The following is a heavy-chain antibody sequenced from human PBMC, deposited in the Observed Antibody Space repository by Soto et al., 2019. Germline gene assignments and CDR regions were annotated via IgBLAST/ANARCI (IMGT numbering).Heavy chain of an antibody. V-gene: IGHV1-69*06. Sequence: QVRLVQSGAEVKKPGSSVKVSCKASGGTFSSYAISWVRQAPGQGLEWMGGIIPIFGTANYAQKFQGRVTITADKSTSTAYMELSSLRSEDTAVYYCAREVPAGGFPPLAGDYWGQGTLVTVSS. J-gene: IGHJ4*02. D-gene: IGHD2-8*02. CDR3: AREVPAGGFPPLAGDY. CDR1: GGTFSSYA. CDR2: IIPIFGTA.